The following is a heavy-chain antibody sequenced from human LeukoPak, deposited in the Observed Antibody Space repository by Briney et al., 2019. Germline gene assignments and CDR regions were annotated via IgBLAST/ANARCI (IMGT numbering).Heavy chain of an antibody. CDR2: IYDGGST. V-gene: IGHV4-4*07. CDR1: GGSISSYY. CDR3: ARDSGTSGEVKFDP. Sequence: SETLSLTRTVSGGSISSYYLSWIRQPAGKTLEWIGRIYDGGSTNYNPSLKSRVTMSVDTSKNQISLKLKSVTAADTAVYYCARDSGTSGEVKFDPWGQGALVTVSS. D-gene: IGHD3-10*01. J-gene: IGHJ5*02.